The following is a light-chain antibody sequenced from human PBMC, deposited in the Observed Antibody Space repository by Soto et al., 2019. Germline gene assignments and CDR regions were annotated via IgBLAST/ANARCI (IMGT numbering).Light chain of an antibody. J-gene: IGKJ4*01. CDR1: QSLFYNSNNKNY. Sequence: IELTQSPDSLTVSLGEGATISCKSSQSLFYNSNNKNYLAWYQQKPSQPPKLLFYWASARESGVPDRFSASGSGADFTLTIRRLQPEDVAVYYCQQYYITPFTFGGGTKLEV. V-gene: IGKV4-1*01. CDR2: WAS. CDR3: QQYYITPFT.